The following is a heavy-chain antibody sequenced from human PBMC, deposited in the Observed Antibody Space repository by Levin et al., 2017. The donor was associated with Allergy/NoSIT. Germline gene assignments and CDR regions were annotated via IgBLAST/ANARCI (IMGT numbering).Heavy chain of an antibody. J-gene: IGHJ4*02. CDR2: IRSKAYGGTP. D-gene: IGHD3-16*01. Sequence: KPGGSLRLSCTGSGFTFGDYALSWFRQAPGRGLEWVSFIRSKAYGGTPEYAASVKGRFYISRDDSKSIAYLEMNSLKTEDTAVYFCSRNTGGPDHFDYWGQGALVTVSS. CDR1: GFTFGDYA. CDR3: SRNTGGPDHFDY. V-gene: IGHV3-49*05.